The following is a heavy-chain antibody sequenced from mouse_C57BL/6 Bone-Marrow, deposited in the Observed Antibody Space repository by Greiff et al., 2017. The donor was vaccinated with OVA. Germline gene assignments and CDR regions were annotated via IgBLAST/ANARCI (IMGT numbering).Heavy chain of an antibody. CDR1: GFSLTSYA. Sequence: VKLEESGPGLVAPSQSLSITCTVSGFSLTSYAISWVRQPPGKGLEWLGVIWTGGGTNYNSALKSRLSISKDNSKSQVFLKMNSLQTDDTARYYCARNLYDYDRGGFDYWGQGTTLTVSS. D-gene: IGHD2-4*01. CDR2: IWTGGGT. J-gene: IGHJ2*01. V-gene: IGHV2-9-1*01. CDR3: ARNLYDYDRGGFDY.